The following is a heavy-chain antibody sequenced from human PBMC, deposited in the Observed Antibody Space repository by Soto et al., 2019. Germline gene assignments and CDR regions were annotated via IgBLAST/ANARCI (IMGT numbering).Heavy chain of an antibody. J-gene: IGHJ4*02. CDR3: ARGAAAGTGDY. V-gene: IGHV1-3*01. Sequence: WASVKVSCKASGYTFTSYAMHWVRQAPGQRLEWMGWINAGNGNTKYSQKFQGRVTITRDTSASTVYMELSSLRSEDTAVYYCARGAAAGTGDYWGQGTLVTVSS. CDR2: INAGNGNT. D-gene: IGHD6-13*01. CDR1: GYTFTSYA.